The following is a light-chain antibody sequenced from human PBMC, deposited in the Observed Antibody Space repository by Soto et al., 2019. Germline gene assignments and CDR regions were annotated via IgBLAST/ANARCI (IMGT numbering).Light chain of an antibody. CDR3: AAWENRSLYV. Sequence: QSVLTQPPSASGTPGQRVTISCSGSSSNIGSNYVYWYQQLPGTAPELLIYRNNQRPSGVPDRFSGSKSGTSASLAISGLRSDDLADYYSAAWENRSLYVFRTG. CDR2: RNN. V-gene: IGLV1-47*01. CDR1: SSNIGSNY. J-gene: IGLJ1*01.